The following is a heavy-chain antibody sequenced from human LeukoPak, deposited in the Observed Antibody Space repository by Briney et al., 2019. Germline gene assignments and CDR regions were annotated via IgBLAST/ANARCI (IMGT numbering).Heavy chain of an antibody. CDR1: GYTFTSYG. CDR2: ISAYNGNT. V-gene: IGHV1-18*01. Sequence: GASVKVSCKASGYTFTSYGISWVRQAPGQGLEWIGWISAYNGNTNYAQKLQGRVTITRDTSASTAYMELSSLRSEDTAVYYCARGLVDCSSTSCYGGNWFDPWGQGTLVTVSP. D-gene: IGHD2-2*01. CDR3: ARGLVDCSSTSCYGGNWFDP. J-gene: IGHJ5*02.